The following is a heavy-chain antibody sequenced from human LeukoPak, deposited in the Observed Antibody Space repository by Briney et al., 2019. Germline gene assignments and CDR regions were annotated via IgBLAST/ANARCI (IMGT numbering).Heavy chain of an antibody. CDR3: AKDRKYYHDISGYYPN. V-gene: IGHV3-23*01. Sequence: PGGSLRLSCAASGFTFSSYGMSWVRQAPGKGLEWVSAISGSGGSTYYADSVKGRFTISRDNAKNSLYLQMNSLRAEDTAVYYCAKDRKYYHDISGYYPNWGQGTLVTVSS. D-gene: IGHD3-22*01. CDR1: GFTFSSYG. J-gene: IGHJ4*02. CDR2: ISGSGGST.